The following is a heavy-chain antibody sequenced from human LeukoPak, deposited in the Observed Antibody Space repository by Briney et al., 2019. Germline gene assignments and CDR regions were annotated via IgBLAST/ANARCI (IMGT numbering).Heavy chain of an antibody. CDR3: ATDSSGYGAFDY. V-gene: IGHV1-2*02. CDR1: GYTFTGYY. CDR2: INPNSGGT. D-gene: IGHD5-12*01. Sequence: ASVKVSCKASGYTFTGYYMHWVRQAPGQGLEWMGWINPNSGGTNYAQKFQGRVTMTRDTSISTAYMELSRLRSDDTAVYYCATDSSGYGAFDYWGQGTLVTVSS. J-gene: IGHJ4*02.